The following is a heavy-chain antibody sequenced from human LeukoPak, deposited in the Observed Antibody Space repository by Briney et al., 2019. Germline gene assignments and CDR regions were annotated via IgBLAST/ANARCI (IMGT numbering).Heavy chain of an antibody. CDR2: ISYDGSNK. CDR3: ARGTYYYDSSGYLH. Sequence: GGSLRLSCTAAGFTFSTYAMGWVRQAPGKGLEWVAVISYDGSNKYYADSVKGRFTISRDNSKNTLYLQMNSLRAEDTAVYYCARGTYYYDSSGYLHWGQGTLVTVSS. J-gene: IGHJ4*02. D-gene: IGHD3-22*01. CDR1: GFTFSTYA. V-gene: IGHV3-30*04.